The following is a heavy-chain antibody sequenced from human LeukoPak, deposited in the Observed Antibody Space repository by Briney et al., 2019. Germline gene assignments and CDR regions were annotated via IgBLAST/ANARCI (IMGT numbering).Heavy chain of an antibody. CDR1: GFTFSSYW. D-gene: IGHD2-8*01. J-gene: IGHJ3*01. CDR3: ARETRPNGAFDV. CDR2: IKQDGTEK. Sequence: GGSLRLSCAASGFTFSSYWMSWVRQAPGKGLEGVANIKQDGTEKHYVDSVKGRFTISRDNAKNSLYLQMNSLRAEDTAVYYCARETRPNGAFDVWGLGTMVTVSS. V-gene: IGHV3-7*03.